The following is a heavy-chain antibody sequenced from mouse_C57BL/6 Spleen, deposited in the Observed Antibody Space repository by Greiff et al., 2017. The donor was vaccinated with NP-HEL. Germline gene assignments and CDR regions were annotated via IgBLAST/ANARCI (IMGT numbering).Heavy chain of an antibody. CDR1: GYTFTSYW. CDR3: ARSAVYYAMDY. V-gene: IGHV1-61*01. Sequence: QVQLQQPGAELVRPGSSVKLSCKASGYTFTSYWMDWVKQRPGQGLEWIGNIYPSDSETHYNQKFKDKATLTVDKSSSTAYMQLSSLTSEDSAVYYCARSAVYYAMDYWGQGTSVTVSS. J-gene: IGHJ4*01. CDR2: IYPSDSET.